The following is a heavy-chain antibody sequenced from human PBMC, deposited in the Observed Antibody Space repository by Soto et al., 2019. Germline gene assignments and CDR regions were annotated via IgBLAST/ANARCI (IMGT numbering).Heavy chain of an antibody. Sequence: KLRETLSLTCTVSGGSISGGGYYWAWIRLPLGKGLEWIGSIYYSGSTYYNPSLKSRVTISVDTSKNQFSLKLSSVTAADTAVYYCARRSAVREIYYYGMDVWGQGTTDTVSS. J-gene: IGHJ6*02. V-gene: IGHV4-39*01. CDR3: ARRSAVREIYYYGMDV. CDR2: IYYSGST. D-gene: IGHD6-6*01. CDR1: GGSISGGGYY.